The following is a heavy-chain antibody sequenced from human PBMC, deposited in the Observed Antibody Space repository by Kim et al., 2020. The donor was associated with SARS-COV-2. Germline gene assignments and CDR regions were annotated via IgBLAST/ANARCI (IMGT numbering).Heavy chain of an antibody. V-gene: IGHV4-39*01. CDR3: ARRSIAAAGYMDV. D-gene: IGHD6-13*01. Sequence: YNPSLKSRVTISVATSKNQFSLKLSSVTAADTAVYYCARRSIAAAGYMDVWGQGTTVTVSS. J-gene: IGHJ6*02.